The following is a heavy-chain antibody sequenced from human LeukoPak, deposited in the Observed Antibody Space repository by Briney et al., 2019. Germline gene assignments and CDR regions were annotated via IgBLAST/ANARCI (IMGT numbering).Heavy chain of an antibody. CDR2: INPSGGST. V-gene: IGHV1-46*01. J-gene: IGHJ6*02. D-gene: IGHD2-2*01. CDR1: GYTFTSYY. CDR3: ARDLSGYCSSTSCYRGYYYYYGMDV. Sequence: ASVKVSYKASGYTFTSYYMHWVRQAPGQGLEWMGIINPSGGSTSYAQKFQGRVTMTRDTSTSTVYMELSSLRSEDTAVYYCARDLSGYCSSTSCYRGYYYYYGMDVWGQGTTVTVSS.